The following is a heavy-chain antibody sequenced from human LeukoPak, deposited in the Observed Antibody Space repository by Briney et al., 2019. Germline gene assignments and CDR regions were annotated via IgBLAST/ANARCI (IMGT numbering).Heavy chain of an antibody. CDR3: ARDIGYCSGGSCYNWFDP. Sequence: ASVKVSCKASGYTFTSYDINWVRQATGQGLEWMGWMNPNSGNTGYAQKFQGRVTITRNTSISTAYMELSGLRSEDTAVYYCARDIGYCSGGSCYNWFDPWGQGTLVTVSS. CDR2: MNPNSGNT. J-gene: IGHJ5*02. V-gene: IGHV1-8*03. CDR1: GYTFTSYD. D-gene: IGHD2-15*01.